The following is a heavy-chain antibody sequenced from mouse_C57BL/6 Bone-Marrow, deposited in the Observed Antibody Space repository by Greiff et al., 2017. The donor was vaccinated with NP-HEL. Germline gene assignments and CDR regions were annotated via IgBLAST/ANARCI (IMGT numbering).Heavy chain of an antibody. CDR1: GFTFSSYG. V-gene: IGHV5-6*01. CDR3: ARGGSTRAWFAY. Sequence: DVQLVESGGDLVKPGGSLKLSCAASGFTFSSYGMSWVRQTPDKRLEWVATISSGGSYTYYPDSVKGRFTISRDNAKNTLYLQMSSLKSEDTAMYYCARGGSTRAWFAYWGQGTLVTVSA. CDR2: ISSGGSYT. D-gene: IGHD5-1*01. J-gene: IGHJ3*01.